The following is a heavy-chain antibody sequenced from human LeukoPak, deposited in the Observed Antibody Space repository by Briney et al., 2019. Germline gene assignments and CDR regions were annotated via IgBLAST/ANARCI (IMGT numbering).Heavy chain of an antibody. Sequence: SQTLSLTCTVSGGSISSGSYYWSWIRQPAGKGLEWIGRIYTSGSTNYNPSLKSRVTISVDTSKNQFSLKLSSVTAADTAVYYCARGRRWLQSHDYWGQGTLVTVSS. CDR2: IYTSGST. V-gene: IGHV4-61*02. CDR3: ARGRRWLQSHDY. CDR1: GGSISSGSYY. J-gene: IGHJ4*02. D-gene: IGHD5-24*01.